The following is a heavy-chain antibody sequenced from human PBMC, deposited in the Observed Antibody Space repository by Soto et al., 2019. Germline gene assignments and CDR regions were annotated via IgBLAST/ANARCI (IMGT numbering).Heavy chain of an antibody. CDR3: ARVPDR. J-gene: IGHJ5*02. Sequence: SEALSLTCTLPGGSISSYYWSWIRQPPGKGLEWIGYIYHSGSTYYNPSLKSRVTISVDRSKNQFSLKLSSVTAADTAVYYCARVPDRWGQGTLVTVSS. D-gene: IGHD2-2*01. CDR1: GGSISSYY. V-gene: IGHV4-59*12. CDR2: IYHSGST.